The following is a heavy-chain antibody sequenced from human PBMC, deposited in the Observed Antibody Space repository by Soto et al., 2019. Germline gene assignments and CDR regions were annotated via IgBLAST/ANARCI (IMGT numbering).Heavy chain of an antibody. J-gene: IGHJ4*02. CDR2: IYSGGST. CDR3: ARWGAGLLAYCGGDCYFDY. D-gene: IGHD2-21*01. Sequence: RSLRLSCAASAFTVSSNYMSWVRQAPGKGLEWVSVIYSGGSTYYADSVKGRFTISRDNSKNTLYLQMNSLRAEDTAVYYCARWGAGLLAYCGGDCYFDYRCQGT. V-gene: IGHV3-66*01. CDR1: AFTVSSNY.